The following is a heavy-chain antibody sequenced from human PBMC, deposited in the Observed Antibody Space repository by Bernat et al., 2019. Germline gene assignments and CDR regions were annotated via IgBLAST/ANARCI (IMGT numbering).Heavy chain of an antibody. J-gene: IGHJ4*02. D-gene: IGHD1-26*01. CDR1: GYTFANYA. CDR3: ARSIDPAHGWEGRFDY. Sequence: QVQLVQSGAEVRKPGASVRVSCKTSGYTFANYAIHWVRQAPGQRLEWMGWINGGTSHTRDEQKFQGRFTITRDTSASTVYMDLSSLRSDDTAVYYCARSIDPAHGWEGRFDYWGEGTQVTVSS. CDR2: INGGTSHT. V-gene: IGHV1-3*01.